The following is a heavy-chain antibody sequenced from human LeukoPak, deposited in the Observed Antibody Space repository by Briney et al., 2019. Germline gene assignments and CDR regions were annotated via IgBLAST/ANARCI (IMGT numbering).Heavy chain of an antibody. V-gene: IGHV4-34*01. Sequence: PSETLSLTCAVYGGSFSGYYWSWIRQPPGKGLEWIGEINHSGSTNYNPSLKSRVTISVDTSKNQFSLKLSSVTAADTAVYYCARGRFEGDYKTNLLVFDIWGQGTMVTVSS. J-gene: IGHJ3*02. CDR3: ARGRFEGDYKTNLLVFDI. CDR1: GGSFSGYY. D-gene: IGHD4-17*01. CDR2: INHSGST.